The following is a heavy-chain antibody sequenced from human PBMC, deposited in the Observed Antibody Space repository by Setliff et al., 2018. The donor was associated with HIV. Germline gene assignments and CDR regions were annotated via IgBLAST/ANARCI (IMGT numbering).Heavy chain of an antibody. CDR1: GFTFSTYA. J-gene: IGHJ4*02. D-gene: IGHD2-15*01. V-gene: IGHV3-48*01. CDR3: AKERWGPHVEF. CDR2: VSRDSNNI. Sequence: AGSLRLSCAASGFTFSTYAMNWVRQTSGKGLEWVASVSRDSNNIYYADSVKGRFTIPRDNARNSLYLQMSSLTAEDTGLYCCAKERWGPHVEFRGQGTLVTVSS.